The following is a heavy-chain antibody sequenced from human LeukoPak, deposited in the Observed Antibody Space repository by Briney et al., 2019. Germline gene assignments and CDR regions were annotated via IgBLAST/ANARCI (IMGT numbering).Heavy chain of an antibody. CDR3: ARTQLGYSGYDYDLYYFDY. V-gene: IGHV4-39*07. J-gene: IGHJ4*02. D-gene: IGHD5-12*01. Sequence: SETLSLTCTVSGGSISSSSYYWGWIRQPPGKGLEWIGSIYYSGSTYYNPSLKSRVTISVDTSKNQFSLKPSSVTAADTAVYYCARTQLGYSGYDYDLYYFDYWGQGTLVTVSS. CDR1: GGSISSSSYY. CDR2: IYYSGST.